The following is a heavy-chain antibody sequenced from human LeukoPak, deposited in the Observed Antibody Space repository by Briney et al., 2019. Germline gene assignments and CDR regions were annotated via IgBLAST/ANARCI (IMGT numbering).Heavy chain of an antibody. CDR2: MSPNSGNT. CDR1: GYTXTTXD. V-gene: IGHV1-8*01. Sequence: ASVKVSCKASGYTXTTXDILWVRQATGXXLXXXGWMSPNSGNTVYSQKFQGRVTMTRTSSVSTAYMELRSLRSDDTAVYYCARDRWLQFGEFDYWGQGTLVTVSS. J-gene: IGHJ4*02. D-gene: IGHD5-24*01. CDR3: ARDRWLQFGEFDY.